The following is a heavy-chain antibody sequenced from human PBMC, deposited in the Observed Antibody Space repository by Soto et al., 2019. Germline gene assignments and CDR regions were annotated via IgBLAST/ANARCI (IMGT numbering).Heavy chain of an antibody. CDR2: IYNSENT. J-gene: IGHJ6*02. D-gene: IGHD7-27*01. Sequence: QVQLQESGPGLVKPSQTLSLTCTVSGGSISSGDYSWSWIRQPPGKGLEWIGFIYNSENTYYNPSHKRRVTISVDTSKNQFSLKLSSVTAADMAVFYCARGALGYGMDVWGQGTTVTVSS. CDR3: ARGALGYGMDV. V-gene: IGHV4-30-4*01. CDR1: GGSISSGDYS.